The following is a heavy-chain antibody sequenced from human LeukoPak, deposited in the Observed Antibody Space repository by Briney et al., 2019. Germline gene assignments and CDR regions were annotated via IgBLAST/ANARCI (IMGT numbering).Heavy chain of an antibody. J-gene: IGHJ4*02. D-gene: IGHD3-22*01. CDR2: IYTSGST. Sequence: PSQTLSLTCTVSGGSISSGSYYWSWIRQPAGKGLEWTGRIYTSGSTNYNPSLKSRVTISVDTSKNQFSLKLSSVTAADTAVYYCAGDSSGYQANFDYWGQGTLVTVSS. CDR1: GGSISSGSYY. CDR3: AGDSSGYQANFDY. V-gene: IGHV4-61*02.